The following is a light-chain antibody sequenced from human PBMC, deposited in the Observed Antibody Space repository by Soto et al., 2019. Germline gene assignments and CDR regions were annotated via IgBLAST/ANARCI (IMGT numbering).Light chain of an antibody. V-gene: IGLV2-11*01. Sequence: QSALTQPRSVSGAPGQSVTISCTGTSSDVGGYNDVSWYQQHPGKAPKLMIYDVGKRPSGVPDRFSGSKSGNTASLTISGLQTEDEADYYCCSYAGSYPVVFGGGTKLTVL. J-gene: IGLJ2*01. CDR2: DVG. CDR3: CSYAGSYPVV. CDR1: SSDVGGYND.